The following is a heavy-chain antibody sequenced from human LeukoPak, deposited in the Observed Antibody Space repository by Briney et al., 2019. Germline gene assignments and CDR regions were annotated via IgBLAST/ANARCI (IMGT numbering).Heavy chain of an antibody. Sequence: SETLSLTCAVYGGSFSGYYWSWIRQPPGKGLEWIGSVSFSGSTYYNPSLKSRVTISVDTSKNQFSLKLSSVTAADTAVYYCAKYCSTTSCYYLDYWGQGILVTVSS. J-gene: IGHJ4*02. CDR2: VSFSGST. CDR3: AKYCSTTSCYYLDY. CDR1: GGSFSGYY. V-gene: IGHV4-34*01. D-gene: IGHD2-2*01.